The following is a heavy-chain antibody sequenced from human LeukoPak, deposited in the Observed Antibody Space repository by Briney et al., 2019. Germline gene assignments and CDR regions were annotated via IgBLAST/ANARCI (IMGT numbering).Heavy chain of an antibody. CDR1: GFTFSSYG. J-gene: IGHJ6*02. CDR2: XWYDGSNK. CDR3: ARGWRMGDYYYAMDV. V-gene: IGHV3-33*01. Sequence: TSGTLRLSCAGSGFTFSSYGLHWVRQAPGQGXXXXXXXWYDGSNKYYTNSVKGRFTISRDNSKNTLYLQMNSLRAEDTAVYDCARGWRMGDYYYAMDVWGQGTTVTVSS. D-gene: IGHD1-26*01.